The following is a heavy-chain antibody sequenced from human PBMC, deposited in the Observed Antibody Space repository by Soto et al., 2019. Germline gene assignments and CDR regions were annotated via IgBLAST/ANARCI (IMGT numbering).Heavy chain of an antibody. CDR1: GGSISRYY. D-gene: IGHD3-22*01. CDR3: ERAYYDSRGYSLDP. J-gene: IGHJ5*02. CDR2: IYYSEST. V-gene: IGHV4-59*01. Sequence: SETLSLTCTVSGGSISRYYWSWIRQPPQKGLEWIGYIYYSESTNYNPSLKSRVAISVDTSKNQFSLRLSSVTAADTAVYYCERAYYDSRGYSLDPWGQGTLVTVS.